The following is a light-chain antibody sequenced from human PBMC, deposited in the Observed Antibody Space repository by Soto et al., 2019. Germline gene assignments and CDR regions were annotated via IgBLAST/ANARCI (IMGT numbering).Light chain of an antibody. Sequence: EIVLTQSPATLSLSPGERATLSCRASQSVSSYLAWYQQKPGQAPRLLIYDASTRATGIPARFSGSGSGTDFTLTISSSEPEDFADYYCQHRSNWPSFGRGTKVYIK. V-gene: IGKV3-11*01. CDR2: DAS. CDR1: QSVSSY. CDR3: QHRSNWPS. J-gene: IGKJ3*01.